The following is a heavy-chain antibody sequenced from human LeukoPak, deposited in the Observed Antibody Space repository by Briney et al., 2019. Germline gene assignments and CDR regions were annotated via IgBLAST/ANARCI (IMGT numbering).Heavy chain of an antibody. CDR2: IHSSGST. D-gene: IGHD4-17*01. CDR3: ARDYGDYYWFDT. V-gene: IGHV4-4*07. J-gene: IGHJ5*02. CDR1: GGSISTYY. Sequence: SGTLSLTCSVSGGSISTYYWNWIRQPAGKGLEWIGRIHSSGSTNDSPSLKSRVTMSVDTSKNQISLKLNSVTAADTAVYYCARDYGDYYWFDTWGQGTLVTVSS.